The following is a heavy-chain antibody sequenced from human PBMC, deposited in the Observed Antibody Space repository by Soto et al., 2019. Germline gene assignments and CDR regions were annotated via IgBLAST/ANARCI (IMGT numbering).Heavy chain of an antibody. D-gene: IGHD3-10*02. V-gene: IGHV4-31*03. J-gene: IGHJ4*02. CDR2: IDNSGST. CDR1: GASVSTGVYY. Sequence: TLCVTCTVSGASVSTGVYYLSWILQHPGKGLEWIGYIDNSGSTYYNPSLTGRVDISVDTSKNEFSLNLQSLTAADTAFYYCAGAVSDFDVRRYRTSYFDQWGQG. CDR3: AGAVSDFDVRRYRTSYFDQ.